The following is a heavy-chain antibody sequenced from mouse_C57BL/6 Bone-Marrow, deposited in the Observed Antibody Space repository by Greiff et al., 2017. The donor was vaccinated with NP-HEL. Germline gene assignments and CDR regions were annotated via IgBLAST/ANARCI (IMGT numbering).Heavy chain of an antibody. CDR1: GYTFTDYY. J-gene: IGHJ3*01. V-gene: IGHV1-76*01. Sequence: VQLVESGAELVRPGASVKLSCKASGYTFTDYYIHWVKQRPGQGLEWIARIYPGSGTTYYNEKFKGKATLTEEKASSTAYMQISSLTSEDAAVYFCAAPAWFAYWGQGTMVTVSA. CDR3: AAPAWFAY. CDR2: IYPGSGTT.